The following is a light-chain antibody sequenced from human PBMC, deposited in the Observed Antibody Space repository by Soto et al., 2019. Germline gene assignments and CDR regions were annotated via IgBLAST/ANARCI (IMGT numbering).Light chain of an antibody. Sequence: DIQMTQSPSSLSASVGDIVTITCRASQGIRNDLGWYQQKPGKAPKRLMYAASNLQSGVPSRFSGSGSGTEFTLTINRLQADDFATYYCQHYNSFPWTFGQGTKVDIK. CDR1: QGIRND. CDR3: QHYNSFPWT. V-gene: IGKV1-17*01. J-gene: IGKJ1*01. CDR2: AAS.